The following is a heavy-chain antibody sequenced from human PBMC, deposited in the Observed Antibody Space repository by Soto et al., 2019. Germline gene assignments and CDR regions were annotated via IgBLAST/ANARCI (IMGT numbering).Heavy chain of an antibody. CDR1: GFTFGDYA. CDR3: TRDYYGSGSYYRPNPFDY. D-gene: IGHD3-10*01. J-gene: IGHJ4*02. Sequence: GSLRLSCTASGFTFGDYAMSWFRQAPGKGLEWVGFIRSKAYGGTTEYAASVKGRFTISRDDSKSIAYLQMNSLKTEDTAVYYCTRDYYGSGSYYRPNPFDYWGQGTLVTVSS. CDR2: IRSKAYGGTT. V-gene: IGHV3-49*03.